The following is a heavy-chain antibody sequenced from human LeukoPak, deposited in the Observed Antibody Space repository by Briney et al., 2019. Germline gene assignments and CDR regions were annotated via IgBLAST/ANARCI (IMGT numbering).Heavy chain of an antibody. CDR3: AREGSSWYYFDY. V-gene: IGHV3-30*02. CDR2: IRSDGSNK. D-gene: IGHD6-13*01. Sequence: PGGSLRLSCAASGFTFGSYGMHWVRQAPGKGLEWVTFIRSDGSNKYYADSVKGRFTISRDNAKNSLYLQMNSLRAEDTAVYYCAREGSSWYYFDYWGQGTLVTVSS. J-gene: IGHJ4*02. CDR1: GFTFGSYG.